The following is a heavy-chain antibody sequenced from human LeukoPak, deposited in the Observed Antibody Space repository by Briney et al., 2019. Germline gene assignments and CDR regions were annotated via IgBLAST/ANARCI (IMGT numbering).Heavy chain of an antibody. CDR3: ARDMGALRIQSPPDAFDI. V-gene: IGHV7-4-1*02. D-gene: IGHD1-26*01. CDR2: INTNTGNP. CDR1: GYTFTSYD. J-gene: IGHJ3*02. Sequence: ASVKVSCKASGYTFTSYDINWVRQATGQGLEWMGWINTNTGNPTYAQGFPGRFVFSLDTSVSTAYLQISNLKAEDTAVYYCARDMGALRIQSPPDAFDIWGQGTMVTVSS.